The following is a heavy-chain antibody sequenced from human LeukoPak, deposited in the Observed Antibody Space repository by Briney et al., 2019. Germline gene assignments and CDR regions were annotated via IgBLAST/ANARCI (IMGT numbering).Heavy chain of an antibody. CDR1: GFTFSDYY. J-gene: IGHJ4*02. CDR3: AKDMLAYYYDSSGPYYFDY. CDR2: ISSSGSTI. V-gene: IGHV3-11*01. Sequence: MSGGSLRLSCAASGFTFSDYYMSWIRQAPGKGLEWVSYISSSGSTIYYADSVKGRFTISRDNSKNTLYLQMNSLRAEDTAVYYCAKDMLAYYYDSSGPYYFDYWGQGTLVTVSS. D-gene: IGHD3-22*01.